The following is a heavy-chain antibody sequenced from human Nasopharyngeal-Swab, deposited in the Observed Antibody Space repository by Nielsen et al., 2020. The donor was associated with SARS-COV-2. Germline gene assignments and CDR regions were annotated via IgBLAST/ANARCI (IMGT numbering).Heavy chain of an antibody. J-gene: IGHJ6*03. D-gene: IGHD1-26*01. CDR2: IRWNSGSI. CDR3: TKVGAQDYYYMDV. Sequence: SLKISCAASGFTFDDYAMHWVRQAPGKGLEWVSGIRWNSGSIGYADSVKGRFTISRDNAKNSLYLQMNSLRAEDTALYYCTKVGAQDYYYMDVWGKGTTVTVSS. CDR1: GFTFDDYA. V-gene: IGHV3-9*01.